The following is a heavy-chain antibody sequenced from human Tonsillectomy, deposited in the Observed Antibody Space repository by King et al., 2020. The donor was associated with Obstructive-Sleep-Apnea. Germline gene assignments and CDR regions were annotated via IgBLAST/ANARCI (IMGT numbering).Heavy chain of an antibody. CDR1: GFTFSNYA. D-gene: IGHD4-23*01. CDR3: AKTKMPRWYFDY. CDR2: ISASNHT. Sequence: QLVESGGGLVQPGGSLRLSCAASGFTFSNYALSWVRQAPGKGLEWGSTISASNHTYYSNSVKGQFTISRDNDKNTLYLQMSSLRADDTPVYYCAKTKMPRWYFDYWGQGTLVTVSS. J-gene: IGHJ4*02. V-gene: IGHV3-23*04.